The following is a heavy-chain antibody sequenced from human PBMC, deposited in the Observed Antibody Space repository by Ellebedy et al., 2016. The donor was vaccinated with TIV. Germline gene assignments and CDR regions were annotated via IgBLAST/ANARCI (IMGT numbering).Heavy chain of an antibody. CDR1: GITFSSYW. Sequence: GESLKISCEASGITFSSYWMSWVHQAPEKVLEWVANIPHGGSETNCVDSVDGRFTISKDNANNSLVLKMKSLRVDDTAVYYCARGSTTVTSKNWFDPWGQGTPVTVSS. V-gene: IGHV3-7*03. J-gene: IGHJ5*02. CDR2: IPHGGSET. D-gene: IGHD4-17*01. CDR3: ARGSTTVTSKNWFDP.